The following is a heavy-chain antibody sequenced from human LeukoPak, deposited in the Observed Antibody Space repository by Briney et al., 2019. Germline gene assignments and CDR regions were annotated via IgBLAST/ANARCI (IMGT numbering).Heavy chain of an antibody. D-gene: IGHD6-13*01. V-gene: IGHV4-34*01. J-gene: IGHJ4*02. CDR3: TRGRIAAV. Sequence: SETLSLPCAVYSGPFRGYYWSWIRQPPGKGLEWIGKINHSGSADYNPSLKSRVTISLDTSKTQFSLQLSSVTAADTAVYYCTRGRIAAVWGQGTLVTVSS. CDR1: SGPFRGYY. CDR2: INHSGSA.